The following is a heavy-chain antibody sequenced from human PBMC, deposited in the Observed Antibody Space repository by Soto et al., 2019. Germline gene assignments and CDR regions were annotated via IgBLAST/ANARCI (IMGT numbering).Heavy chain of an antibody. CDR2: ISWNSGSI. CDR1: GFTFDDYA. J-gene: IGHJ4*02. CDR3: AKAPGRGGVVVVMAN. V-gene: IGHV3-9*01. Sequence: EVQLVESGGGLVQPGRSLRLSCADSGFTFDDYAMHWVRQAPGKGLEWVSGISWNSGSIGYADSVKGRFTISRDNAKNSLYLQMNSLRAEDTALYYCAKAPGRGGVVVVMANWGQGTLVTVSS. D-gene: IGHD3-22*01.